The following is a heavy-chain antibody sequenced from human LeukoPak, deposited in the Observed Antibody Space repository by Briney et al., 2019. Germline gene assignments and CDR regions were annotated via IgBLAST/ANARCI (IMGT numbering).Heavy chain of an antibody. V-gene: IGHV1-69*13. Sequence: SVKVSCKASGGTFSSYAISWVRQAPGQGLEWMGGIIPIFGTANYAQKFQGRVTITADESTSTAYMELSSLRSEDTAVYYCARSCLSGYDYDYYYYMDVWGKGTTVTVSS. CDR2: IIPIFGTA. D-gene: IGHD5-12*01. CDR3: ARSCLSGYDYDYYYYMDV. CDR1: GGTFSSYA. J-gene: IGHJ6*03.